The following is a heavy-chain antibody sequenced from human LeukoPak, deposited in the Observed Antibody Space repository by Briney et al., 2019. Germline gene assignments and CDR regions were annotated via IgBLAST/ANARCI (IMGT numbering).Heavy chain of an antibody. CDR2: IYYSGST. Sequence: SETLSLTCTVSGGSISSYYWSWIRQSPGKGLEWIGYIYYSGSTNYNPSLKSRVTTSVDTSKKQFSLKLSSVTAADTAVYYCARGGDSSGYYYPAFDYWGQGTLVTVSS. CDR1: GGSISSYY. D-gene: IGHD3-22*01. CDR3: ARGGDSSGYYYPAFDY. J-gene: IGHJ4*02. V-gene: IGHV4-59*01.